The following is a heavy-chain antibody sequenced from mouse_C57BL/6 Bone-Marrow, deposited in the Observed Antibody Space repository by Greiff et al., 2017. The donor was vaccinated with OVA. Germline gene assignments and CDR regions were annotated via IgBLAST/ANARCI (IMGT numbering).Heavy chain of an antibody. Sequence: QVQLKQSGAELVKPGASVKLSCKASGYTFTSYWMHWVKQRPGRGLEWIGRFDPNSGGTKYNEKFKSKATLTVDKPSSTAYMQLSSLTSEDSAVYYCARSGLRLSYWYFDVWGTGTTVTVSS. CDR1: GYTFTSYW. V-gene: IGHV1-72*01. CDR2: FDPNSGGT. J-gene: IGHJ1*03. D-gene: IGHD2-2*01. CDR3: ARSGLRLSYWYFDV.